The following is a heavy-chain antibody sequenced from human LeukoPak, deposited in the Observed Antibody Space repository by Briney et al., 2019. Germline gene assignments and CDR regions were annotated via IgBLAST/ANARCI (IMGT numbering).Heavy chain of an antibody. J-gene: IGHJ6*02. CDR3: ARQVLIVGGRYGMDV. CDR1: GYIFSNYG. Sequence: ASVKVSFKASGYIFSNYGISWVRQAPGQGLEWMGWISPYRGDTEYAQRSQGRVTMTTDTSTSTAYMEVRSLRSDDTAVYYCARQVLIVGGRYGMDVWGQGTTVTVSS. V-gene: IGHV1-18*01. CDR2: ISPYRGDT. D-gene: IGHD3-22*01.